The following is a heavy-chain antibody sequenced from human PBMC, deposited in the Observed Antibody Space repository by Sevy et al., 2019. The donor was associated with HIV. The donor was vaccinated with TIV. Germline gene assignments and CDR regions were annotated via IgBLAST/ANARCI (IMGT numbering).Heavy chain of an antibody. CDR2: IPYDGSSK. CDR1: GFTFRSYT. J-gene: IGHJ4*02. Sequence: GESLKISCVASGFTFRSYTMKWVRQAPGKGLEWVAAIPYDGSSKYYADSVKGRLTISRDNSKNTLYLQMNSLRAEDTALYYCAKGQTDYYDTSGPVDYWGQGTLVTVSS. D-gene: IGHD3-22*01. V-gene: IGHV3-30*18. CDR3: AKGQTDYYDTSGPVDY.